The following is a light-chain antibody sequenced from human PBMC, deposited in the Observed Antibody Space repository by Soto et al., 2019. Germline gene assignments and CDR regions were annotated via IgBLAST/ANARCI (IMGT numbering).Light chain of an antibody. CDR3: QQLNRYPT. V-gene: IGKV1-9*01. J-gene: IGKJ4*01. Sequence: IQVTQSPSSLSASVGDRITITCRASQGMSTYLAWYQQKPGKAPKLLIYAAYTLQSGVPSRFSGGASGTDLTLTISSLQPEDFATYYCQQLNRYPTFGGGTKVEIK. CDR1: QGMSTY. CDR2: AAY.